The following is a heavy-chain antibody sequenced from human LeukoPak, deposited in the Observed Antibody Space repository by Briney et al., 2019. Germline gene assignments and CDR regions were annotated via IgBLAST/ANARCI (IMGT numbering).Heavy chain of an antibody. CDR2: IYTSGST. V-gene: IGHV4-4*07. Sequence: SETLSLTCTVSGGSISSYYWSWIRQPAGKGLEWIGRIYTSGSTNDNPSLKSRVTMSVDTSKNQFSLKLSSVTAADTAVYYCAREAPEGDSSGYRLGVFWFDYWGQGTLVTVSS. J-gene: IGHJ4*02. CDR1: GGSISSYY. CDR3: AREAPEGDSSGYRLGVFWFDY. D-gene: IGHD3-22*01.